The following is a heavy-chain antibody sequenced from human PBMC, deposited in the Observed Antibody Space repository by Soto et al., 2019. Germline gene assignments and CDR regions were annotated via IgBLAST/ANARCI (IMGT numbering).Heavy chain of an antibody. CDR1: GYTFTSYG. V-gene: IGHV1-18*01. D-gene: IGHD3-16*01. J-gene: IGHJ5*02. CDR2: ISAYNGNT. CDR3: ARGLYIGAAPDRGAYNWFDP. Sequence: ASVKVSCKASGYTFTSYGISWVRQAPGQGLEWMGWISAYNGNTNYAQKLQGRVTMTTDTSTSTAYMELRSLRSDDTAVYYCARGLYIGAAPDRGAYNWFDPWGQGTLVTVSS.